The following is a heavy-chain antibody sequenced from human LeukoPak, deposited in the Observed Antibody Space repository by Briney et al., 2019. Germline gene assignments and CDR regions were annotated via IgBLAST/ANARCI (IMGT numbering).Heavy chain of an antibody. CDR1: GGSFSGYY. CDR3: ARGRRSCSGGSCYRYYYGMDV. V-gene: IGHV4-34*01. J-gene: IGHJ6*02. Sequence: PSETLSLTCAVYGGSFSGYYWSWIRQPPGKGLEWIGEINHSGSTNYNPSLKSRVTISVDTSKNQFSLKLSSVTAADTAVYYCARGRRSCSGGSCYRYYYGMDVWGQGTTATVSS. D-gene: IGHD2-15*01. CDR2: INHSGST.